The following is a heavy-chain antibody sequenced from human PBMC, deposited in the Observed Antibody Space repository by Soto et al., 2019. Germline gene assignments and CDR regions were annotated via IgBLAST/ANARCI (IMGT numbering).Heavy chain of an antibody. J-gene: IGHJ4*02. CDR3: AREVYYDDSSGYPTNSFFDY. Sequence: QVQLVQSGAELKKPGSSVKVSCKASGGTFSSYAISWVRQAPGQGLEWMGGIIPIFGTANYAQKFQGRVTITADESTSTAYMELSSLRSEDTAVYYCAREVYYDDSSGYPTNSFFDYWGQGTLVTVSS. D-gene: IGHD3-22*01. CDR2: IIPIFGTA. V-gene: IGHV1-69*01. CDR1: GGTFSSYA.